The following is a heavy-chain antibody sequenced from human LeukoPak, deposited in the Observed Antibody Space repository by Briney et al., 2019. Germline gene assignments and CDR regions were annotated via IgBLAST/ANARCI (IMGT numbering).Heavy chain of an antibody. J-gene: IGHJ4*02. CDR1: DGSITSYY. CDR2: IYYSGST. Sequence: PSETLSLTCTVSDGSITSYYWSWIRQPPGKGLEWIGYIYYSGSTNYNPSLKGRVTISVDTSKNQFSPKLSSVTAADTAVYYCARETDTVGLDYWGQGTLVTVSS. CDR3: ARETDTVGLDY. V-gene: IGHV4-59*01. D-gene: IGHD4-17*01.